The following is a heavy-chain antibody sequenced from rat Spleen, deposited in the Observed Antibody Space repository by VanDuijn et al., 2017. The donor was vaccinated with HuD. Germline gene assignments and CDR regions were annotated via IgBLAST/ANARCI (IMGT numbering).Heavy chain of an antibody. V-gene: IGHV5S13*01. CDR2: ISTGADNT. Sequence: EVQLVESGGGLMQPGRSLKLSCAASGFTFSNYDMAWVRQAPTKGLEWIASISTGADNTYYRDSVKGRFTVSRDDANKTHYLQMNSLRSEDTATYYCTAGGGYWDYWGQGVMVTVSS. D-gene: IGHD1-11*01. CDR3: TAGGGYWDY. J-gene: IGHJ2*01. CDR1: GFTFSNYD.